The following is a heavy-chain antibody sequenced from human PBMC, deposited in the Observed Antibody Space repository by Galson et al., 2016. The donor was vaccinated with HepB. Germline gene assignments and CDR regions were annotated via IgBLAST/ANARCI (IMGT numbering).Heavy chain of an antibody. V-gene: IGHV1-2*02. CDR3: ARGTRHRADA. CDR2: INPNSGGT. D-gene: IGHD1-1*01. Sequence: SVKVSCKASGYTFTGYVMHWVRQAPGQGLEWMGWINPNSGGTKYAQKFQARVTMTRDTSASTAYMELSSLRFDDTAVYYCARGTRHRADAWGQGTLVTVSS. J-gene: IGHJ5*02. CDR1: GYTFTGYV.